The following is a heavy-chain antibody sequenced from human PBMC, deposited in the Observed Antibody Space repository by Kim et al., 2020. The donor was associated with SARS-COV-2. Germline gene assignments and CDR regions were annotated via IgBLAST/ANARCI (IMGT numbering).Heavy chain of an antibody. J-gene: IGHJ4*02. D-gene: IGHD1-26*01. CDR3: AREVVGDPYYFDY. V-gene: IGHV3-23*03. Sequence: YADSVDGRFIIARDNVKNTLYLQMNSLRAEDAAVYYCAREVVGDPYYFDYWGQGTLVTVSS.